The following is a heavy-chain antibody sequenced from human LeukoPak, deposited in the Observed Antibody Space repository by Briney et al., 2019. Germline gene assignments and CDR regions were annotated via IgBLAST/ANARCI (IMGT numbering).Heavy chain of an antibody. CDR2: IYYSGST. Sequence: PSETLSLTCTVSGGSISSYYWSWIRQPPGKGLEWIGYIYYSGSTNYNPSLKSRVTISVDTSKNQFSLKLSSVTAADTAVYYCARGAISSGWYFDYWGQGTLSPSPQ. D-gene: IGHD6-19*01. J-gene: IGHJ4*02. CDR1: GGSISSYY. CDR3: ARGAISSGWYFDY. V-gene: IGHV4-59*01.